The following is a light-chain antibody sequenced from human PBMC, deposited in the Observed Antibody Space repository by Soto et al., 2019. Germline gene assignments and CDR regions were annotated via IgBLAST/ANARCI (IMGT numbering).Light chain of an antibody. CDR2: GNN. Sequence: QAVVTQPPSVFGAPGQRVTISCTGNSSNIGAGYAVHWYRQVPGTAPKVVIYGNNYRPSGVPDRFSGSRFGTSAYLAIPGLQAEDEADYYCQSYDSSLSGNVVFGGGTKLTVL. CDR1: SSNIGAGYA. J-gene: IGLJ2*01. V-gene: IGLV1-40*01. CDR3: QSYDSSLSGNVV.